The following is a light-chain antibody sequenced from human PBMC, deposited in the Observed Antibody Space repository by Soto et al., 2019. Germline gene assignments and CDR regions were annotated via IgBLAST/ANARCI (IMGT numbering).Light chain of an antibody. CDR1: QTITTY. CDR3: QQIYSAPLT. J-gene: IGKJ4*01. CDR2: AAS. Sequence: DIQMTQSPSSLFASVGDSVTITCRASQTITTYLNWYRQKPGKAPKLLIYAASSLQSGVPSRFSGSGSETEFTLTISSLQPEDFATYLCQQIYSAPLTFVGGTKVDIK. V-gene: IGKV1-39*01.